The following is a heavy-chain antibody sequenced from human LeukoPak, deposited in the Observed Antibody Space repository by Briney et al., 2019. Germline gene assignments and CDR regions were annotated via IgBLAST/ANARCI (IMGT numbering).Heavy chain of an antibody. CDR3: VKTWNYYDSSGSLDY. CDR1: GFTFDDYG. Sequence: GGSLRLSCAASGFTFDDYGMSWVRQAPGKGLEWVSGINWNGGSTGYADSVKGRFTISRDNSKNTLYLQMNSLRAEDTAVYYCVKTWNYYDSSGSLDYWGQGTLVTVSS. V-gene: IGHV3-20*04. J-gene: IGHJ4*02. D-gene: IGHD3-22*01. CDR2: INWNGGST.